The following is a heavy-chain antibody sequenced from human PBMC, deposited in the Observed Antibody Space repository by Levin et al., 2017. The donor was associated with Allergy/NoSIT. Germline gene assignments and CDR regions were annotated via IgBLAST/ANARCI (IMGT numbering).Heavy chain of an antibody. Sequence: AASVKVSCKASGYTFTSYGISWVRQAPGQGLEWMGWISAYNGNTNYAQKLQGRVTMTTDTSTSTAYMELRSLRSDDTAVYYCAYGNYYDSSGYYLTPPTDYWGQGTLVTVSS. D-gene: IGHD3-22*01. J-gene: IGHJ4*02. CDR1: GYTFTSYG. V-gene: IGHV1-18*01. CDR3: AYGNYYDSSGYYLTPPTDY. CDR2: ISAYNGNT.